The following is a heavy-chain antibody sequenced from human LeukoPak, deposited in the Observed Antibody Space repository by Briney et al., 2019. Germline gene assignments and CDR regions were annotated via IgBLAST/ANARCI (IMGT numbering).Heavy chain of an antibody. Sequence: GGSLRLSCAASGFTFSSYAMSWVRQAPGKRLEWVSAISGSGGSTYYADSVKGRFTISRDNSKNTLYLQMNSLRAEDTAVYYCAKGGGSYSTPLDYWGQGTLVTVSS. CDR1: GFTFSSYA. J-gene: IGHJ4*02. CDR2: ISGSGGST. V-gene: IGHV3-23*01. D-gene: IGHD1-26*01. CDR3: AKGGGSYSTPLDY.